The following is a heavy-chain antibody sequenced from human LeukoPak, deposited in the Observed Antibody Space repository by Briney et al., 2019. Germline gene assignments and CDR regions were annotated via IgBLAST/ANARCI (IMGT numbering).Heavy chain of an antibody. J-gene: IGHJ4*02. CDR2: INPSGGST. V-gene: IGHV1-46*01. CDR3: ARGNTAMVPSDYFDY. D-gene: IGHD5-18*01. CDR1: GYTFTSYY. Sequence: ASVKVPCKASGYTFTSYYMHWVRQAPGQGLEWMGIINPSGGSTSYAQKFQGRVTMTRDTSTSTVYMELSSLRSEDTAVYYCARGNTAMVPSDYFDYWGQGTLVTVSS.